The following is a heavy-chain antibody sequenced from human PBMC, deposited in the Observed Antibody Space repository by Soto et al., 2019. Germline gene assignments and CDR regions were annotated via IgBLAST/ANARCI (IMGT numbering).Heavy chain of an antibody. CDR2: INHSGST. J-gene: IGHJ4*02. CDR1: GGSFSGYY. V-gene: IGHV4-34*01. CDR3: ARCEGRAVAAPFDY. Sequence: QVQLQQWGAGLLKPSETLSLTCAVYGGSFSGYYWGWIRQPPGKGLEWIGEINHSGSTNYNPSLKSRGTISVDTSKNQFSLKLRSVTAADTAVYYCARCEGRAVAAPFDYWGQGTLVTVSS. D-gene: IGHD6-19*01.